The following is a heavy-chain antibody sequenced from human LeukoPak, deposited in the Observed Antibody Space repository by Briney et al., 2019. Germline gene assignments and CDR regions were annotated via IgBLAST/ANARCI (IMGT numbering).Heavy chain of an antibody. CDR1: GFTFSSYG. CDR3: AKAILVYYYDSSGYFSPADY. J-gene: IGHJ4*02. CDR2: ISYDGSNK. V-gene: IGHV3-30*18. D-gene: IGHD3-22*01. Sequence: GGSLRLSCAASGFTFSSYGMHWVRQAPGEGLEWVAVISYDGSNKYYADSVKGRFTISRDNSKNTLYLQMNSLRAEDTAVYYCAKAILVYYYDSSGYFSPADYWGQGTLVTVSS.